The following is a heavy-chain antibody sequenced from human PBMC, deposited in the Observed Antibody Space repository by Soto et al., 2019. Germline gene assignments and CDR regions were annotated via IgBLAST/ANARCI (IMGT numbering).Heavy chain of an antibody. CDR3: ARHRFRSRNYYYYMDV. CDR1: GYSFTSYW. D-gene: IGHD2-2*01. CDR2: IYPGDSDT. V-gene: IGHV5-51*01. J-gene: IGHJ6*03. Sequence: PGESLKISCKGSGYSFTSYWIGWVRQMPGKGLEWMGMIYPGDSDTRYSPSFQGQVTISADKSISTAYLQWSSLKASDTAMYYCARHRFRSRNYYYYMDVWGKGTTFTVS.